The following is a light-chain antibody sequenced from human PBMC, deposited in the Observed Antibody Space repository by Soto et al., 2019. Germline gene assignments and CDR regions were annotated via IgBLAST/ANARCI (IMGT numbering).Light chain of an antibody. J-gene: IGKJ5*01. CDR3: QQRSSWPLT. CDR2: DAS. CDR1: QSVSSY. V-gene: IGKV3-11*01. Sequence: TVLTQSTSTLSLSPGERATLSCRASQSVSSYLAWYQQKPGQAPRLLIYDASNRATGIPARFSGSGSGTDFTLTISSLESEDFAVYYCQQRSSWPLTVGQGTRLAIK.